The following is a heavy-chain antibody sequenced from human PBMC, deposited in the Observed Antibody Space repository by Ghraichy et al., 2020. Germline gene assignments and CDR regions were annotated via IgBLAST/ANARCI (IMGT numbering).Heavy chain of an antibody. V-gene: IGHV3-21*01. J-gene: IGHJ4*02. CDR3: ATLHYVWGSYRYGDDRDY. D-gene: IGHD3-16*02. Sequence: GGSLRLSCAASGFTFSSYSMNWVRQAPGKGLEWVSSISSSSSYIYYADSVKGRFTISRDNAKNSLYLQMNSLRAEDTAVYYCATLHYVWGSYRYGDDRDYWGQGTLVTVSS. CDR1: GFTFSSYS. CDR2: ISSSSSYI.